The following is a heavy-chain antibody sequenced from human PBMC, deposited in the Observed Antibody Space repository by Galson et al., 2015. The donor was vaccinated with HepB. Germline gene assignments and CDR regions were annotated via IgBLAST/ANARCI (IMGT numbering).Heavy chain of an antibody. V-gene: IGHV3-23*01. CDR3: AKDLAIAVAGMMDYYYGMDV. CDR1: GFTFSSYA. CDR2: ISGSGGST. Sequence: SLRLSCAASGFTFSSYAMSWVRQAPGKGLEWVSAISGSGGSTYYADSVKGRFTISRDNSKNTLYLQVNSLRAEDTAVYYCAKDLAIAVAGMMDYYYGMDVWGQGTTVTVSS. J-gene: IGHJ6*02. D-gene: IGHD6-19*01.